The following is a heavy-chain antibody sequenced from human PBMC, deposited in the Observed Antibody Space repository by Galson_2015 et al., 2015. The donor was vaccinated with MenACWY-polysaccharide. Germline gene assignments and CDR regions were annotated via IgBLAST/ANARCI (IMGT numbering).Heavy chain of an antibody. V-gene: IGHV4-38-2*01. CDR2: IFHSGTT. J-gene: IGHJ4*02. CDR1: DSSIRSGYF. D-gene: IGHD1-26*01. CDR3: ARVEKYSGSFYILY. Sequence: ETLSLTCAVSDSSIRSGYFWGWFRQPPGKGLEWIASIFHSGTTYYNPSLKSRVTISVDTSKHQFSLKLSSVTAADTAVYYCARVEKYSGSFYILYWGQGTLVTVSS.